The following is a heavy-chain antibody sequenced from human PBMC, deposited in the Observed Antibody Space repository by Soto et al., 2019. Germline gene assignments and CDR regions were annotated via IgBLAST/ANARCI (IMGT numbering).Heavy chain of an antibody. CDR1: GFTFSRYG. Sequence: HVQLVESGGGVVQPGRSLRLSCAASGFTFSRYGMHWVRQAPGKGLEWVALLSYDGSNQFYADSVKGRFTISRDNSRNTLYLQLSVRRAEDTAVYFGAKVGRELYYDFWRGSNWFDLWGQGTLVTVSS. V-gene: IGHV3-30*18. CDR3: AKVGRELYYDFWRGSNWFDL. D-gene: IGHD3-3*01. CDR2: LSYDGSNQ. J-gene: IGHJ5*02.